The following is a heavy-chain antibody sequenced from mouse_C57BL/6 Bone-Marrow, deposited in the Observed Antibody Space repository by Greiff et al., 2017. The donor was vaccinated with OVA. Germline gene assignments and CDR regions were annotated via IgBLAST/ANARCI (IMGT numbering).Heavy chain of an antibody. CDR3: ASPIYYCNPKDAMDY. CDR2: IHPSDSDT. J-gene: IGHJ4*01. Sequence: VQLQQPGAELVKPGASVKVSCKASGYTFTSYWMHWVKQRPGQGLEWIGRIHPSDSDTNYNQKFKGKATLTVDKSSSTAYMQLSSLTSEDSAVYYCASPIYYCNPKDAMDYWGQGTSVTVSS. D-gene: IGHD2-1*01. CDR1: GYTFTSYW. V-gene: IGHV1-74*01.